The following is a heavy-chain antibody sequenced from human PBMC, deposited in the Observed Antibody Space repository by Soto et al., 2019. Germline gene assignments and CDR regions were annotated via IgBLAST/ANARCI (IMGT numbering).Heavy chain of an antibody. D-gene: IGHD6-13*01. CDR1: GYTFTGYY. CDR2: INPNSGGT. CDR3: ARGSPGYSSSWSIQGDY. Sequence: ASVKVSCKASGYTFTGYYMHWVRLAPGQGLEWMGWINPNSGGTNYAQKFQGWVTMTRDTSISTAYMELSRLRSDDTAVYYCARGSPGYSSSWSIQGDYWGPGTLVTVSS. J-gene: IGHJ4*02. V-gene: IGHV1-2*04.